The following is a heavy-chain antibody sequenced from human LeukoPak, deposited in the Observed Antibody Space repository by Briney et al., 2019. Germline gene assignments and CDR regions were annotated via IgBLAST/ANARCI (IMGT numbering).Heavy chain of an antibody. CDR2: VYSGGST. CDR3: ARDPPAVLIDTYG. D-gene: IGHD2-8*01. J-gene: IGHJ4*02. V-gene: IGHV3-66*01. CDR1: GFIVTNNY. Sequence: TGGSLRLSCTASGFIVTNNYINWVRQAPGKGLEWVSLVYSGGSTYYADSAKGRFTISRDNSKSMVYLQMNSLRAEDTAMYYCARDPPAVLIDTYGWGQGTLVTVSS.